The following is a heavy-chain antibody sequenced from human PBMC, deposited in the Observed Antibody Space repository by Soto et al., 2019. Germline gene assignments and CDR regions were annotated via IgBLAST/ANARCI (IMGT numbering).Heavy chain of an antibody. V-gene: IGHV3-74*01. Sequence: EVQLVESGGDLVQPGGSLRLSCAASGFTFSSHWMHWVRRVPGKGLVWVSHINTDGGITGYADSVKGRFTISRDNAKNTLYLQMNGLGVEDTSVYYCTREAGYCSRTSCYRRAFDSWGRGTMVTVSS. CDR3: TREAGYCSRTSCYRRAFDS. CDR1: GFTFSSHW. CDR2: INTDGGIT. J-gene: IGHJ3*02. D-gene: IGHD2-2*01.